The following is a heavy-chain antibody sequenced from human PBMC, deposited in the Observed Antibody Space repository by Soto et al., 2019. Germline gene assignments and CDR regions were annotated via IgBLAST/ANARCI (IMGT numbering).Heavy chain of an antibody. CDR3: ARGYSSSFPSDY. J-gene: IGHJ4*02. CDR2: IYYSGST. V-gene: IGHV4-31*02. D-gene: IGHD6-6*01. Sequence: QVQVQESGPGLVKSSQTLSLTWTVSGGSISSGGYYWSWISQHPGKGLEWIGYIYYSGSTYYNPSLKSRVTISVHTSKNQFSLKLSSVTAADTAVYYCARGYSSSFPSDYWGQGTLVTVSS. CDR1: GGSISSGGYY.